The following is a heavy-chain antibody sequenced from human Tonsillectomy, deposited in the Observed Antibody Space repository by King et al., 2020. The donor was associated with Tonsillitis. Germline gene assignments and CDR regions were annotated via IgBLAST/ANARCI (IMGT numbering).Heavy chain of an antibody. CDR1: GGTFSSYA. CDR3: ARVSCSGGSCYSGFDP. CDR2: IIPILGIA. J-gene: IGHJ5*02. V-gene: IGHV1-69*09. D-gene: IGHD2-15*01. Sequence: QLVQSGAEVKKPGSSVKVSCKASGGTFSSYAISWVRQAPGQGLEWMGRIIPILGIANYAQKFQGRVTITADKSTSTAYMELSSLRSEDTAVYYCARVSCSGGSCYSGFDPWGQGTLVTVSS.